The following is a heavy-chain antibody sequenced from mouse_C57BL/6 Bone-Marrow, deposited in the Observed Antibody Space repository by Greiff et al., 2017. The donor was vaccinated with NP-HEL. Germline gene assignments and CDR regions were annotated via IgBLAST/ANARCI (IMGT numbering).Heavy chain of an antibody. CDR3: ARMRYYGYYYAMDY. CDR2: IWWDDDK. CDR1: GFSLSTFGMG. V-gene: IGHV8-8*01. J-gene: IGHJ4*01. Sequence: QVTLKESGPGILQPSQTLSLTCSFSGFSLSTFGMGVGWIRQPSGKGLEWLAHIWWDDDKYYNPALKSRLTISKDTSKNQVFLKIANVDTADTATYYCARMRYYGYYYAMDYWGQGTSVTVSS. D-gene: IGHD1-1*01.